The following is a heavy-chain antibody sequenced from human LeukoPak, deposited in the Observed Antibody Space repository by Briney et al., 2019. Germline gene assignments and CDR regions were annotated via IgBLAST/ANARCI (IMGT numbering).Heavy chain of an antibody. D-gene: IGHD3-3*01. Sequence: PGGSLRLSCAASGFTVSSNYMSWVRQAPGKGLEWVSVIYSGGSTYYADSVKGRFTIFRDNSKNTLYLQMNSLRAEDTAVYYCASSLRGLYYDFWSGYPVNDYWGQGTLVTVSS. CDR3: ASSLRGLYYDFWSGYPVNDY. V-gene: IGHV3-66*01. J-gene: IGHJ4*02. CDR2: IYSGGST. CDR1: GFTVSSNY.